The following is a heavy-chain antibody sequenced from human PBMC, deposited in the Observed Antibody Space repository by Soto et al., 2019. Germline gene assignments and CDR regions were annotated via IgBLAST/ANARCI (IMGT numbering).Heavy chain of an antibody. CDR2: INAYNGNT. V-gene: IGHV1-18*01. CDR3: ARDRWRDGYNYGPDY. Sequence: QVQLVQSGAEVQKPGASVKVSCKASGYTFTSYGISWVRQAPGQGLEWMGWINAYNGNTNYAQKLQGRVTMTTDTSTSTAYMELRSLRSDDTAVYYCARDRWRDGYNYGPDYWGQGTLVTVSS. D-gene: IGHD5-12*01. CDR1: GYTFTSYG. J-gene: IGHJ4*02.